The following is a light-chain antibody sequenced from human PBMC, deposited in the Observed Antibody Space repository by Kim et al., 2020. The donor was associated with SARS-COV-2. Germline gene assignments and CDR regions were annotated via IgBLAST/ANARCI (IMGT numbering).Light chain of an antibody. V-gene: IGLV3-1*01. CDR2: QDS. CDR1: KLGDKY. CDR3: QAWDSSIVV. Sequence: SYELTQPPSVSVSPGQTASITCSGDKLGDKYAFWYQQKPGQYPVLVIYQDSKRPSGIPERFSGSNSGNTATLTISGTQAMDEADCYCQAWDSSIVVFGGGTQLTVL. J-gene: IGLJ2*01.